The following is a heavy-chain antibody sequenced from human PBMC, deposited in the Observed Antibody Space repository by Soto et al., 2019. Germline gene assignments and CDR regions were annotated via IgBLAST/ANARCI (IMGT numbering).Heavy chain of an antibody. Sequence: SETLSLTCVVSGGSFSDYIWTWIRQSPGKGLEWIGQINGAGSANYNPSLKSRVTISVDTSKNQFSLKLSSVTAADTAVYYCARTYYYGSGSYYNRINWFDPWGQG. CDR3: ARTYYYGSGSYYNRINWFDP. D-gene: IGHD3-10*01. V-gene: IGHV4-34*01. CDR2: INGAGSA. J-gene: IGHJ5*02. CDR1: GGSFSDYI.